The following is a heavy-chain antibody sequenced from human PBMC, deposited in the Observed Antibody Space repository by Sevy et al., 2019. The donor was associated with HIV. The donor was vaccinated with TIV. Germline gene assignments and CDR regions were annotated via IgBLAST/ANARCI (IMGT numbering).Heavy chain of an antibody. CDR2: ISGSSRDI. V-gene: IGHV3-21*01. CDR3: ARARASSGSSCSDGLDI. Sequence: GESLKISCAASGFTFSRYTMTWVRQAPGKGLEWVSSISGSSRDIYYADSVKGRFTMSRDNAKNSLSLQMYSLRAEDTAVYHCARARASSGSSCSDGLDIWGQGTMVTVSS. J-gene: IGHJ3*02. CDR1: GFTFSRYT. D-gene: IGHD2-15*01.